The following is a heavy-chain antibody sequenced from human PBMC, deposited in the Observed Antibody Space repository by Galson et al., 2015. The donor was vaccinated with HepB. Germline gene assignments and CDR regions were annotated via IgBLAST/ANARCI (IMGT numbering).Heavy chain of an antibody. J-gene: IGHJ4*02. CDR2: ISSSSSYT. CDR3: ARAGTILEWLSNNYYFDY. D-gene: IGHD3-3*01. Sequence: SLRLSCAASGFTFSDYYMSWIRQAPGKGLELVSYISSSSSYTNYADSVKGRFTISRDNAKNSLYLQMNSLRAEDTAVYYCARAGTILEWLSNNYYFDYWGQGTLVTVSS. CDR1: GFTFSDYY. V-gene: IGHV3-11*05.